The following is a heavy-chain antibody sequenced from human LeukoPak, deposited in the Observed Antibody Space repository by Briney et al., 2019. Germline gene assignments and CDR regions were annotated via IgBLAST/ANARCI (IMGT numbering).Heavy chain of an antibody. CDR1: GGTFSSYA. CDR3: AREGSYGSNWFDP. V-gene: IGHV1-69*06. J-gene: IGHJ5*02. Sequence: SVKVSCTASGGTFSSYAISWVRQAPGQGLEWMGGIIPIFGTANYAQKFQGRVTITADKSTSTAYMELSSLRSEDTAVYYCAREGSYGSNWFDPWGQGTLVTVSS. D-gene: IGHD5-18*01. CDR2: IIPIFGTA.